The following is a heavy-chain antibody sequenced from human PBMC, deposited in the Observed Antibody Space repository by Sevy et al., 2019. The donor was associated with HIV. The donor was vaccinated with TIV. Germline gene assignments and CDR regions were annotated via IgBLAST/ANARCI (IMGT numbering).Heavy chain of an antibody. CDR1: GGSISSSSYY. V-gene: IGHV4-39*01. CDR3: ARHVVVTATLDY. J-gene: IGHJ4*02. Sequence: SETLSLTCTVSGGSISSSSYYWGWIRQPPGKGLGWIGSFYYSGSTYYNPSLKSRVTISVDTSKNQFSLKLSSVTAADTAVYYCARHVVVTATLDYWGQGTLVTVSS. D-gene: IGHD2-21*02. CDR2: FYYSGST.